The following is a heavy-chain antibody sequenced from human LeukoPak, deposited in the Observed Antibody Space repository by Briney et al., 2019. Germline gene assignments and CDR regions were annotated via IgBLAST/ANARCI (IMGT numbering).Heavy chain of an antibody. CDR3: ARESCSGGTRRGFFDY. J-gene: IGHJ4*02. CDR1: GFTFSDYY. Sequence: GGSLRLSCAASGFTFSDYYMSWIRQAPGKGLEWVSYISSSGSTIYYADSVKGRFTISRDNAKNSLYLQMNSLRAEDMALYYCARESCSGGTRRGFFDYWGQGTLVTVSS. CDR2: ISSSGSTI. V-gene: IGHV3-11*01. D-gene: IGHD2-15*01.